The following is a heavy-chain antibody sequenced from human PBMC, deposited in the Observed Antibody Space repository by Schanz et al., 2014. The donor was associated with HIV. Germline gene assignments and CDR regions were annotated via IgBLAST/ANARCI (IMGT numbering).Heavy chain of an antibody. J-gene: IGHJ6*02. CDR2: IVPIFGTT. V-gene: IGHV1-69*01. CDR1: GGPFRTYA. CDR3: TRAYCGADCSRFYYYGTDV. Sequence: QVQLVQSGAEVKKPGSSVKVSCKTLGGPFRTYAVSWVRQAPGQGLEWMGGIVPIFGTTNYAQRFQGRVSITADESTSTAYMELSGLRSEDTAVYYCTRAYCGADCSRFYYYGTDVWGQGTTVTVSS. D-gene: IGHD2-21*02.